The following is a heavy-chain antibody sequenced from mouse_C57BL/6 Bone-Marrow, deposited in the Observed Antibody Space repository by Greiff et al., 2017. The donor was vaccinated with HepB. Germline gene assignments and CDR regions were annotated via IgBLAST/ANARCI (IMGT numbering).Heavy chain of an antibody. J-gene: IGHJ3*01. D-gene: IGHD2-10*01. CDR3: TGTYYEGIWFAY. CDR1: GFTFSNYW. CDR2: IRLKSDNYAT. Sequence: EVKVEESGGGLVQPGGSMKLSCVASGFTFSNYWMNWVRQSPEKGLEWVAQIRLKSDNYATHYAESVKGRFTISRDDSKSSVYLQMNNLRAEDTGIYYCTGTYYEGIWFAYWGQGTLVTVSA. V-gene: IGHV6-3*01.